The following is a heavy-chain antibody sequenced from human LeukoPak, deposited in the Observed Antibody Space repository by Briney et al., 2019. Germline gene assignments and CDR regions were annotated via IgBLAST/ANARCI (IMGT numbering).Heavy chain of an antibody. CDR1: GFTFDDYA. V-gene: IGHV3-9*03. CDR2: ISWNSGSI. Sequence: GGSLRLSCAASGFTFDDYAMHWVRQAPGKGLEWVSGISWNSGSIGYADSVKGRFTISRDNAKNSLYPQMNSLRAEDMALYYCAKAITYYYDSSGSGAFDIWGQGTMVTVSS. J-gene: IGHJ3*02. CDR3: AKAITYYYDSSGSGAFDI. D-gene: IGHD3-22*01.